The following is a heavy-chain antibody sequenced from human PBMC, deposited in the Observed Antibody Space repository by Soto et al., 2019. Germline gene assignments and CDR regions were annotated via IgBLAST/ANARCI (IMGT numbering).Heavy chain of an antibody. CDR1: GDSVSSNSAA. J-gene: IGHJ4*02. CDR2: TYYRSKWYN. Sequence: QVQLQQSGPGLVKPSQTLSVTCGISGDSVSSNSAAWNWLRQSPSRGLEWLGRTYYRSKWYNDSAVSVESRITINPDTSKNHFSLQLNFVTPEDTAVYFCARGEQYSGRIFDYWGQGTLVTVSS. CDR3: ARGEQYSGRIFDY. V-gene: IGHV6-1*01. D-gene: IGHD1-26*01.